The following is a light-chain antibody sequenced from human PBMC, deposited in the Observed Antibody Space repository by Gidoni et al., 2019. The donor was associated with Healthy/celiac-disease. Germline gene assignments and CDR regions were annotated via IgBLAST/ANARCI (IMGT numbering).Light chain of an antibody. V-gene: IGKV1-33*01. CDR3: QQDDNLPPTCS. CDR1: QDISNY. Sequence: DIQMTQSPSSLSASVGDRVTITCQASQDISNYLNWYQQKPGKAPKLLIYDASNLETGVPSRFSGSGSGTDFTFTISSLQPEDIATYYCQQDDNLPPTCSFGQGTKLEIK. CDR2: DAS. J-gene: IGKJ2*04.